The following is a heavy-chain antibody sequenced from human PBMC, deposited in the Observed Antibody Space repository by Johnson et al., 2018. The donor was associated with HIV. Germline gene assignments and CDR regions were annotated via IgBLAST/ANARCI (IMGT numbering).Heavy chain of an antibody. J-gene: IGHJ3*02. CDR1: GFTFSDYY. D-gene: IGHD5-12*01. V-gene: IGHV3-11*04. CDR3: ASLYSGYDNDAFDI. Sequence: QMLLVESGGGLVKPGGSLRLSCAASGFTFSDYYMSWIRQAPGKGLEWVSYISSSGSTIYYADSVKGRFTISRDNSKNTLYLQMNSLRAEDTAVYYCASLYSGYDNDAFDIWGQGTVVTVSS. CDR2: ISSSGSTI.